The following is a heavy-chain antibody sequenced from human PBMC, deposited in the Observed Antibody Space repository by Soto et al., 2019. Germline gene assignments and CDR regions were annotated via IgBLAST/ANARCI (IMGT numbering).Heavy chain of an antibody. D-gene: IGHD2-2*01. CDR3: AKDQSDVVVVPAAAADDAFDI. Sequence: GGSLRLSCAASGFTFSSYAMSWVRQAPGKGPEWVSAISGSGGSTYYADSVKGRFTISRDNSKNTLYLQMNSLRAEDTAVYYCAKDQSDVVVVPAAAADDAFDIWGQGTMVTVSS. CDR2: ISGSGGST. J-gene: IGHJ3*02. CDR1: GFTFSSYA. V-gene: IGHV3-23*01.